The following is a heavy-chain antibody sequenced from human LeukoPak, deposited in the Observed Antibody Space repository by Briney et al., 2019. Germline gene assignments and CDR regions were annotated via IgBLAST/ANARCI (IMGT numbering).Heavy chain of an antibody. Sequence: SQTLSLACTVSGGSISSGSYYWSWIRQPAGKGLEWIGRIYTSGGTNYNPSLKSRVTISVDTSKIQFSLKLSSVTAADTAVYYCARDRFPNYYMDVWGKGTTVTVSS. D-gene: IGHD3-10*01. V-gene: IGHV4-61*02. J-gene: IGHJ6*03. CDR1: GGSISSGSYY. CDR2: IYTSGGT. CDR3: ARDRFPNYYMDV.